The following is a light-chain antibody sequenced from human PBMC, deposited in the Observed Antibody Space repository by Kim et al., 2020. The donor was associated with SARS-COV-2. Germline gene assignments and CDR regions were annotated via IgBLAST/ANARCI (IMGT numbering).Light chain of an antibody. J-gene: IGKJ2*02. V-gene: IGKV1-12*01. CDR2: AAS. CDR1: QAISDW. CDR3: QQSNTFPPCT. Sequence: ASVGDRVNSTCRASQAISDWLALYQQKPGKAPKLLIYAASTLQSGVPSRFSGSGSVTDFNLTISSLQPEDFATYYCQQSNTFPPCTFGQGTKLEI.